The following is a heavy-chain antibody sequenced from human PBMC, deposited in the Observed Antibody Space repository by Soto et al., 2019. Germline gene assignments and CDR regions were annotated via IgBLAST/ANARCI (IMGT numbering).Heavy chain of an antibody. J-gene: IGHJ4*02. Sequence: QVQLVESGGGVVQPGTSLRLSCEASGFAFNKFGMHWVRQAPGKGLEWVAFISYDGSYQYYADSVQGRLTITRDNSMNAPNMHLNCLRRDDTAVYYCARAGEEGGALVDHWGQGTMGTVSS. CDR1: GFAFNKFG. CDR2: ISYDGSYQ. D-gene: IGHD1-1*01. CDR3: ARAGEEGGALVDH. V-gene: IGHV3-30*03.